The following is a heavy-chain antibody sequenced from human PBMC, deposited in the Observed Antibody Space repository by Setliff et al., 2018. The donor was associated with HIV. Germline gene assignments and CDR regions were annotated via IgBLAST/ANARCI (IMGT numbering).Heavy chain of an antibody. J-gene: IGHJ5*02. D-gene: IGHD2-8*01. CDR3: AALSLRTNSVYGIISTRFDP. Sequence: PGGSLRLSCAASGFTFSTYGMHWVRQAPGKGLEWVAVIWNHGNDQYYADSVKGRFTISRDNSKNTLYLQLNSLRVEDTAVYYCAALSLRTNSVYGIISTRFDPWGQGTLVTVSS. CDR1: GFTFSTYG. CDR2: IWNHGNDQ. V-gene: IGHV3-33*03.